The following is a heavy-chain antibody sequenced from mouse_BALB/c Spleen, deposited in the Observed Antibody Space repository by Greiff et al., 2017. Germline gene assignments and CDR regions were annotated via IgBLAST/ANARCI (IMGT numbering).Heavy chain of an antibody. D-gene: IGHD2-3*01. CDR3: ARMDGYYYAMDY. V-gene: IGHV2-2*02. CDR1: GFSLTSYG. CDR2: IWSGGST. Sequence: QVHVKQSGPGLVQPSQSLSITCTVSGFSLTSYGVHWVRQSPGKGLEWLGVIWSGGSTDYNAAFISRLSISKDNSKSQVFFKMNSLQANDTAIYYCARMDGYYYAMDYWGQGTSVTVSS. J-gene: IGHJ4*01.